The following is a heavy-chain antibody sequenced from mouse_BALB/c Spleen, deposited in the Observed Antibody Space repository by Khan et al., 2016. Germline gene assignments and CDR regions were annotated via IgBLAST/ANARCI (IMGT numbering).Heavy chain of an antibody. V-gene: IGHV1-80*01. CDR2: IYPGDGVT. CDR3: ALSDRAAMDY. D-gene: IGHD3-3*01. CDR1: GYAFSSYW. Sequence: QVQLQQTGAELVRPGSSVKISCKASGYAFSSYWMNWVKQRTGQGLEWIGQIYPGDGVTTNNGKFKGKATLTADKSSSTAYMQLSSITYEDSAVYFCALSDRAAMDYWGQGTSVTVSS. J-gene: IGHJ4*01.